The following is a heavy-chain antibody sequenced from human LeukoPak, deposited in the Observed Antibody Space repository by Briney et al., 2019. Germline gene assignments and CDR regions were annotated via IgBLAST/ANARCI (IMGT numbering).Heavy chain of an antibody. D-gene: IGHD3-10*01. V-gene: IGHV4-4*02. CDR2: IYHSGST. CDR1: GIIMTKYW. CDR3: AREPAVRGQEDYYYYYYMDV. J-gene: IGHJ6*03. Sequence: PGGSLRLSCAASGIIMTKYWMTWVRQPPGKGLEWIGEIYHSGSTNYNPSLKSRVIISVDKSKNQFSLKLNSVTAADTAVYYCAREPAVRGQEDYYYYYYMDVWGKGTTVTVSS.